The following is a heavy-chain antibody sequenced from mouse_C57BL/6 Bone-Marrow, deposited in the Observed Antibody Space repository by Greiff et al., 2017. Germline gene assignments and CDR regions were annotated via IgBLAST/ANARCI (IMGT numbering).Heavy chain of an antibody. V-gene: IGHV5-17*01. CDR1: GFTFSDYG. CDR2: ISSGSSTI. D-gene: IGHD2-3*01. CDR3: ARHGYYPLNYFDY. J-gene: IGHJ2*01. Sequence: EVQGVESGGGLVKPGGSLKLSCAASGFTFSDYGMHWVRQAPEKGLEWVAYISSGSSTIYYADTVKGRFTISRDNAKNTLFLQMTSLRSEDTAMYYCARHGYYPLNYFDYWGQGTTLIVSS.